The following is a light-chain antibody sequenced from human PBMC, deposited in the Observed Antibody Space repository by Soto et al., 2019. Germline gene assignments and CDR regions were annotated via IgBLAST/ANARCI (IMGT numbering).Light chain of an antibody. CDR3: QVWDSSSEHVV. CDR1: KIGSKS. CDR2: DDS. Sequence: SYELTQPPSVSVAPGQTARISCGGEKIGSKSVHWYQQKAGQTPELVVYDDSDRPSGIPERFSGSNSGNTASLTITRVEGGYEADYSCQVWDSSSEHVVFGGGTKLTVL. V-gene: IGLV3-21*02. J-gene: IGLJ3*02.